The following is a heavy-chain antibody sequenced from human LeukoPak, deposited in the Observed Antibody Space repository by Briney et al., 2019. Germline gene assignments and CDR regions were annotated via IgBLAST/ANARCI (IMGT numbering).Heavy chain of an antibody. CDR3: AKVQEMATILPPFHY. D-gene: IGHD5-24*01. V-gene: IGHV3-23*01. CDR2: ISGSGGTI. J-gene: IGHJ4*02. CDR1: GFTFSNYA. Sequence: PGGSLRLSCAASGFTFSNYAMSWVRQAPGKGLQWVSAISGSGGTIHYADSVRGRFTISRDNSKNTLYLQMNSLRAEDTAVYYCAKVQEMATILPPFHYWGQGTLVTVSS.